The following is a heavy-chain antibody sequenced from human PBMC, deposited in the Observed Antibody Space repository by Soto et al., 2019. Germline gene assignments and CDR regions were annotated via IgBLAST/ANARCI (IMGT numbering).Heavy chain of an antibody. Sequence: GGALRLSCAASGFTFSSYSMNWVRQAPGKGLEWVSSISSSSSYIYYADSVKGRFTISRDNAKNSLYPQMNSLRAEDTAVYYCASLTTYYYDSSGYYPNYWGQGTLVTVSS. J-gene: IGHJ4*02. CDR2: ISSSSSYI. CDR3: ASLTTYYYDSSGYYPNY. D-gene: IGHD3-22*01. V-gene: IGHV3-21*01. CDR1: GFTFSSYS.